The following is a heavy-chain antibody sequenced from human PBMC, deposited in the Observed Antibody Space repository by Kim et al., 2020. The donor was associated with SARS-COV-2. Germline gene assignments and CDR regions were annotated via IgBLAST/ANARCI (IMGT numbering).Heavy chain of an antibody. CDR3: AKLVGATTEGAFDI. V-gene: IGHV3-30*18. J-gene: IGHJ3*02. CDR1: GFTFSSYG. D-gene: IGHD1-26*01. Sequence: GGSLRISCAASGFTFSSYGMHWVRQAPGKGLEWVAVISYDGSNKYYADSVKGRFTISRDNSKNTLYLQMNSLRAEDTAVYYCAKLVGATTEGAFDIWGQGTMVTVSS. CDR2: ISYDGSNK.